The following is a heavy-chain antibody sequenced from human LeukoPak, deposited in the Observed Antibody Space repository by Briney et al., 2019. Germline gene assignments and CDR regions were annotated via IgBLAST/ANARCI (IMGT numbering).Heavy chain of an antibody. J-gene: IGHJ4*02. D-gene: IGHD3-22*01. V-gene: IGHV3-23*01. CDR1: GFTFISYA. CDR2: ISGSGGST. CDR3: AKGGITMIVVVIQHYFDY. Sequence: PGGSLRLSFAASGFTFISYAMSWVRRAPGKGREWGSTISGSGGSTYYADSVKGRFTISRDNSKNTLYLQMNSLRAEDTAVYYCAKGGITMIVVVIQHYFDYWGQGTLVTVSS.